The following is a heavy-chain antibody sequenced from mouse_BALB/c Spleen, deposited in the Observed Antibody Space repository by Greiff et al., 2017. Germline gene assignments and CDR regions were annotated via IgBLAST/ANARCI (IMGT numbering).Heavy chain of an antibody. V-gene: IGHV1S81*02. D-gene: IGHD2-1*01. J-gene: IGHJ3*01. CDR1: GYTFTSYW. Sequence: QVQLQQPGAELVKPGASVKLSCKASGYTFTSYWMHWVKQRPGQGLEWIGEINPSNGRTNYNEKFKSKATLTVDKSSSTAYMQLSSLTSDDSAVYYCARDGNSFAYWGQGTLVTVSA. CDR3: ARDGNSFAY. CDR2: INPSNGRT.